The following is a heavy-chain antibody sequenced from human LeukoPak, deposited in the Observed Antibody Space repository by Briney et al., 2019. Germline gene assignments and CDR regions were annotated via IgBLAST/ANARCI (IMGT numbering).Heavy chain of an antibody. J-gene: IGHJ4*02. CDR1: GFTFSSYA. CDR2: ISSSSSFI. CDR3: ARAPYYYDTSGSSLFDY. V-gene: IGHV3-21*01. D-gene: IGHD3-22*01. Sequence: GGSLRLSCAASGFTFSSYAMNWVRQAPGKGLEWVSSISSSSSFIYYADSVKGRFTISRDNAKNSLYLQMNSLRAEDTAVYYCARAPYYYDTSGSSLFDYWGQGTLVTVSS.